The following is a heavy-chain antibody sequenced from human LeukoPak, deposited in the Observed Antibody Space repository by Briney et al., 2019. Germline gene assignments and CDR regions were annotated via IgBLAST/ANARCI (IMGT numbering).Heavy chain of an antibody. D-gene: IGHD1-26*01. CDR2: INSDSTSI. Sequence: GGSLRLSCAASGFTLSSFSMNWVRQAPGKGLEWVSHINSDSTSIYYADSVRGRFTISRDNAKNSMYLQMNSLRAEDTALYYCARGAARVGAHPPDYWGQGTLVIVSS. CDR1: GFTLSSFS. J-gene: IGHJ4*02. CDR3: ARGAARVGAHPPDY. V-gene: IGHV3-48*04.